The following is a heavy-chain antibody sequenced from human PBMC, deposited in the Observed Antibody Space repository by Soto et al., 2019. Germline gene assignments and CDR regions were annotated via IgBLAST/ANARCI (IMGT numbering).Heavy chain of an antibody. CDR3: ARGRDGDY. J-gene: IGHJ4*02. V-gene: IGHV1-18*01. CDR1: GYIFTSYG. Sequence: QAHLVQSGPEVKKPGASVKVSCKGSGYIFTSYGIAWVRQAPGQGLEWMGWISAHNGNTEYAQKFQGRVTVTSDTSTSTAYLELRSLSSDATALYYCARGRDGDYWGQGALVTVSS. CDR2: ISAHNGNT.